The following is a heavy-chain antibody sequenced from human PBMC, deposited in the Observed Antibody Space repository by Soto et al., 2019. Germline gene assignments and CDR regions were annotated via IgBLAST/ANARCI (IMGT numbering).Heavy chain of an antibody. CDR2: IYTSGST. Sequence: PSETLSLTCTVSGGSISSYYWSWIRQPAGKGLEWIGRIYTSGSTNYNPSLKSRVTMSVDTSKKQFSLKLSSVNAADSAVYYCAPIVVVPAAIHRGGWFDPWGQGNLVTVSS. V-gene: IGHV4-4*07. J-gene: IGHJ5*02. D-gene: IGHD2-2*01. CDR1: GGSISSYY. CDR3: APIVVVPAAIHRGGWFDP.